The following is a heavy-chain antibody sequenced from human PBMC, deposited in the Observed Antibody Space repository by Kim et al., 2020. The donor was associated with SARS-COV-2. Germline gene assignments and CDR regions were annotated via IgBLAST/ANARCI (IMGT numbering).Heavy chain of an antibody. D-gene: IGHD3-3*01. CDR1: GFTFSSYA. CDR3: RKSYYDFWSGYPDLYYYYYYGMDV. CDR2: ISGSGGST. V-gene: IGHV3-23*01. Sequence: GGSLRLSCAASGFTFSSYAMSWVRQAPGKGLEWVSAISGSGGSTYYADSVKGRFTISRDNSKNTLYLQMNSLRAEDTAVYYCRKSYYDFWSGYPDLYYYYYYGMDVWGQGTTVTVSS. J-gene: IGHJ6*02.